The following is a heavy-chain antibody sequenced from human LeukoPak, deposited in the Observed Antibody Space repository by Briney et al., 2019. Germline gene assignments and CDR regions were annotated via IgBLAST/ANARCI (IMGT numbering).Heavy chain of an antibody. Sequence: SETLSLTCTVSGGSISSSGYYWGWIRQPPGKGLEWIGSIYYSGSTNYNPSLKSRVTISVDTSKNQFSLKLSSVTAADTAVYYCARLVYYYDSSGYYYYFDYWGQGTLVTVSS. J-gene: IGHJ4*02. V-gene: IGHV4-39*07. CDR3: ARLVYYYDSSGYYYYFDY. D-gene: IGHD3-22*01. CDR2: IYYSGST. CDR1: GGSISSSGYY.